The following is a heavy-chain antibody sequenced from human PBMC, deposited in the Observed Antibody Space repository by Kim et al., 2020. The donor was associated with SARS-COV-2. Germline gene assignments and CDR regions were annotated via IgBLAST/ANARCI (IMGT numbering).Heavy chain of an antibody. CDR2: IWYDGSNK. CDR1: GFTFSSYG. D-gene: IGHD3-9*01. V-gene: IGHV3-33*01. J-gene: IGHJ6*02. CDR3: ARVGYILTGTDYYGMDV. Sequence: GGSLRLSCAASGFTFSSYGMHWVRQAPGKGLEWVAVIWYDGSNKYYADSVKGRFTISRDNSKNTLYLQMNSLRAEDTAVYYCARVGYILTGTDYYGMDVWGQGTTVTVSS.